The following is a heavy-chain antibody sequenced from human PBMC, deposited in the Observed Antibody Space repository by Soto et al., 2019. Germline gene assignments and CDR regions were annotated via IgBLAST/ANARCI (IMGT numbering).Heavy chain of an antibody. V-gene: IGHV3-30-3*01. D-gene: IGHD6-13*01. J-gene: IGHJ6*02. Sequence: PGGSLRLSCAASGFTFSNFPMHWVRQAPGKGLEWVAVISFDGSNDYYTNSVKGRFTISRDTSKNTLYLQMNNLRAEDTAVYYCARDRRQLAHFYYYGLDVWSQETTVTVSS. CDR1: GFTFSNFP. CDR2: ISFDGSND. CDR3: ARDRRQLAHFYYYGLDV.